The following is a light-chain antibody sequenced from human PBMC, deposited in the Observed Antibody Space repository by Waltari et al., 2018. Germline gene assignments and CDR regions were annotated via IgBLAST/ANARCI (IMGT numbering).Light chain of an antibody. CDR2: GAS. J-gene: IGKJ1*01. CDR3: QQYGSLSWT. V-gene: IGKV3-20*01. Sequence: DIVLTQSPGTLSLSPGERVTLSCRASQSVSSSYLAWYQQKPGQTPRLLIYGASSRATGIPDRFSGSGSGTDFTLTISRLEPEDFAVYYCQQYGSLSWTFGQGTKVEIK. CDR1: QSVSSSY.